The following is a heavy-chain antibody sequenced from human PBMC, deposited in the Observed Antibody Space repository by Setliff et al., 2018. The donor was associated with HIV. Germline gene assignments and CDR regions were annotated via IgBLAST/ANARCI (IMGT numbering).Heavy chain of an antibody. D-gene: IGHD2-2*01. CDR2: IYYNGNA. CDR1: GGSMRSSGYS. Sequence: KPSETLSLTCAVSGGSMRSSGYSWTWIRQAPGKGLEWVGYIYYNGNAYYNPSLKSRVTISLDTSKNQFSLKLTSVTAADTAVYYCARGGTSSNWFGPWGQGTLVTVSS. CDR3: ARGGTSSNWFGP. J-gene: IGHJ5*02. V-gene: IGHV4-30-2*01.